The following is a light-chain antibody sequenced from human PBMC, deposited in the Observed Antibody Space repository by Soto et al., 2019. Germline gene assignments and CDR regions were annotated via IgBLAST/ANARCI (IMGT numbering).Light chain of an antibody. J-gene: IGKJ1*01. V-gene: IGKV1-5*01. CDR1: QSISSW. CDR3: QQYNSYST. Sequence: DIQMTQSPSTLSASVGDRVTITCRASQSISSWLAWYQQKPGKAPKLLIYDASSLESGVPSRFSGSGSGTEFTPTISSLQPEDFASYYCQQYNSYSTFGQGTKV. CDR2: DAS.